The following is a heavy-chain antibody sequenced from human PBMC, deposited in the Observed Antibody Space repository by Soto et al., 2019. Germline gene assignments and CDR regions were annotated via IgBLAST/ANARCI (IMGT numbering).Heavy chain of an antibody. V-gene: IGHV3-21*01. CDR2: ISSSSSYI. D-gene: IGHD3-10*01. CDR1: GFTFSSYS. J-gene: IGHJ3*02. CDR3: ARDLLRGGFGELFSIPSYAFDI. Sequence: EVQLVESGGGLVKPGGSLRLSCAASGFTFSSYSMNWVRQAPGKGLEWVSSISSSSSYIYYADSVKGRFTISRDNAKNSLYLQMNSLRAEDTAVYYCARDLLRGGFGELFSIPSYAFDIWGQGTMVTVSS.